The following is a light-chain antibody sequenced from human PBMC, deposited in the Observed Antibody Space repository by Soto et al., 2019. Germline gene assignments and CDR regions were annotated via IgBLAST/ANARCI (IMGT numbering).Light chain of an antibody. J-gene: IGLJ2*01. CDR1: SSNIGNNY. V-gene: IGLV1-51*01. Sequence: QSVLTQSPSVSAAPGQTVTISCSGSSSNIGNNYVSWYQQLPGTAPKLLIYDNNKRPSGIPDRFSGPKSGTSGTLDITGLQTGDEADYYCATWDGSLPGEVFGGGTKLTVL. CDR3: ATWDGSLPGEV. CDR2: DNN.